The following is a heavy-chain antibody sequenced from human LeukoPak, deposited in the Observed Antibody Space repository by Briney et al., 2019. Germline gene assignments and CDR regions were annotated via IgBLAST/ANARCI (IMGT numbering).Heavy chain of an antibody. V-gene: IGHV4-39*07. D-gene: IGHD3-22*01. CDR2: IYYSGST. CDR1: GGSISSSSYY. CDR3: ARVRAWLPFDY. Sequence: SETLSLTCTVSGGSISSSSYYWGWIRQPPGKGLEWIGSIYYSGSTYYNPSLKSRVTISVDTSKNQFSLKLSSVTAADTAVYYCARVRAWLPFDYWGQGTLVTVSS. J-gene: IGHJ4*02.